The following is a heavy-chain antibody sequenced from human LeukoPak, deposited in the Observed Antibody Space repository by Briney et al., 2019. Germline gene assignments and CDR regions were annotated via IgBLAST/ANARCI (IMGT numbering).Heavy chain of an antibody. V-gene: IGHV4-4*02. CDR2: IYHSGST. Sequence: PSETLSLTCAVSGGSISSSNWWRWVRPPPGKGLEGIGEIYHSGSTNYNPSLKSRVTISVDKSKNQFSLKLSSVTAADTAVYYCASKRGYYFDYWGQGTLVTVSS. CDR1: GGSISSSNW. D-gene: IGHD3-10*01. CDR3: ASKRGYYFDY. J-gene: IGHJ4*02.